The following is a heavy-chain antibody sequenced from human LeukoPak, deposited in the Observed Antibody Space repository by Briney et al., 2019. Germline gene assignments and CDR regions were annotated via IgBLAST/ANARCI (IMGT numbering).Heavy chain of an antibody. D-gene: IGHD6-13*01. J-gene: IGHJ4*02. CDR1: GFTFSSYS. CDR3: ARALAAAGTDY. CDR2: ISSSSSYI. V-gene: IGHV3-21*01. Sequence: GGSLRLSCAASGFTFSSYSMNWVRQAPGKGLEWVSSISSSSSYIYYADSVKGRFTIPRDNAKNSLYLQMNSLRAEDTAVYYCARALAAAGTDYWGQGTLVTVSP.